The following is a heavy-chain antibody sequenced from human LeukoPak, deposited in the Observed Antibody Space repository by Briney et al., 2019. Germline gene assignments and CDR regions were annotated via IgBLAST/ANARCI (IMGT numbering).Heavy chain of an antibody. Sequence: SETLSLTCTVSGGSTSPYYWTWIRQTPGKGLEWVGHISYSGSAKHNPSLKNRVTISVDTSKNQFFLELSSVTAADTAVYYCARGVYGSGSDSQYSGGWYYFDHWGQGTLVTVSS. CDR3: ARGVYGSGSDSQYSGGWYYFDH. J-gene: IGHJ4*02. CDR2: ISYSGSA. V-gene: IGHV4-59*01. CDR1: GGSTSPYY. D-gene: IGHD3-10*01.